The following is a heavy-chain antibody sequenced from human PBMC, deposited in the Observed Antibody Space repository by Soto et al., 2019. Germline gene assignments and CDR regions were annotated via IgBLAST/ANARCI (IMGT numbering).Heavy chain of an antibody. V-gene: IGHV3-7*04. CDR3: SGGVGDAF. CDR1: ESTVSRDW. J-gene: IGHJ4*02. D-gene: IGHD1-26*01. Sequence: EVHLVESGGGLVQTGGSLRLSCAIFESTVSRDWMNWVRQAPGKGLEWVAHINQDGSEKYYVDSVKGRFTISRDNAKKSLYLQMNSLGPADTAMYYCSGGVGDAFWGQGTLVTVSS. CDR2: INQDGSEK.